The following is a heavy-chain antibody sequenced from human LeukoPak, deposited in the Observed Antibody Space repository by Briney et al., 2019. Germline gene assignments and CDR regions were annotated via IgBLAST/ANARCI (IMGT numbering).Heavy chain of an antibody. CDR3: ARVRGYCSSTICYRYYFDY. CDR2: IYHSGST. Sequence: SETLSLTCTVSGYSISSGYYWGWIRQPPGKGLEWIGTIYHSGSTYYNPSLKSRVTISVDTSKNQFSLKLTSVTAADTAEYYCARVRGYCSSTICYRYYFDYWGQGTLVTVSS. CDR1: GYSISSGYY. V-gene: IGHV4-38-2*02. J-gene: IGHJ4*02. D-gene: IGHD2-2*01.